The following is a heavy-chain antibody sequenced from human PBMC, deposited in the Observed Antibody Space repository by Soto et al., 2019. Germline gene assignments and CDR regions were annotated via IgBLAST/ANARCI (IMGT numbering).Heavy chain of an antibody. Sequence: EVQLVESGGSVIRPGGSLRISCAASGFAFQNHGMAWVRQVPGKGLEWVAGISGSGVNAGYADSVKGRFTISRDNGDNSLYLEINNLGVEDTALYHCARKPHWQYWYFDLWGRGTLVTVSS. V-gene: IGHV3-20*01. CDR1: GFAFQNHG. D-gene: IGHD1-1*01. CDR2: ISGSGVNA. CDR3: ARKPHWQYWYFDL. J-gene: IGHJ2*01.